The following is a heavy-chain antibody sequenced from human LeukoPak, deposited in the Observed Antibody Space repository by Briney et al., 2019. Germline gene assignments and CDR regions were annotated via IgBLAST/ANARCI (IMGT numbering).Heavy chain of an antibody. Sequence: SQTPSLTCAISGDSVSSNSATWNWIRRSPSRGLEWLGRTYYRSKWSNDYAVSVKSRITIKPDTSKNQFSLQLNSVTPEDTAVYYCAGEDGVAAGTRGGFDYWGQGTLVTVSS. CDR2: TYYRSKWSN. CDR3: AGEDGVAAGTRGGFDY. CDR1: GDSVSSNSAT. V-gene: IGHV6-1*01. D-gene: IGHD6-13*01. J-gene: IGHJ4*02.